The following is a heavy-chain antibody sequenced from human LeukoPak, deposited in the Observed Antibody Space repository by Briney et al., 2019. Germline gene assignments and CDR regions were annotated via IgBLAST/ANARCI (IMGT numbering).Heavy chain of an antibody. CDR2: VSASGRRT. J-gene: IGHJ4*02. Sequence: GGSLRLSCAASGFTFSNYGMSWVRQAPGRGLEWVSSVSASGRRTYYAGSVRGRFTISSDSSNNTLYLQMASLRAEDTAAYYCAKDGQIRGAIPHYFESWGQGTLVNVSS. D-gene: IGHD3-10*01. CDR3: AKDGQIRGAIPHYFES. CDR1: GFTFSNYG. V-gene: IGHV3-23*01.